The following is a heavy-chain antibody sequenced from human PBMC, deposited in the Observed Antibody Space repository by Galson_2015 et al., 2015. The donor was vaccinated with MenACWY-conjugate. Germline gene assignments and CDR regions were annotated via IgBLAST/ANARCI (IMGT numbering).Heavy chain of an antibody. CDR3: AHRLKRSYELSRNFDS. CDR1: GFSLRTGGVG. Sequence: PALVHPTQTLTLPCTLSGFSLRTGGVGVAWIRQPQGKALEWLALISWDDDNRYSPALRSRLTIPKDTSKNHVVLTMTNMDPVETATYYCAHRLKRSYELSRNFDSWGQGTLVTVSS. J-gene: IGHJ4*02. D-gene: IGHD5-12*01. V-gene: IGHV2-5*02. CDR2: ISWDDDN.